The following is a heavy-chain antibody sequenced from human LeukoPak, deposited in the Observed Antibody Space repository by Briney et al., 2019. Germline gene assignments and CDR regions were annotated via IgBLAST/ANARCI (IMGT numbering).Heavy chain of an antibody. CDR1: GFTFSNYW. CDR3: ARDTYSIAE. V-gene: IGHV3-74*01. CDR2: IHSDGGTT. D-gene: IGHD1-26*01. Sequence: GGSLRLSCAASGFTFSNYWMHWVRQAPGKGLVWVSLIHSDGGTTNYADSVKGRFTISRDNAKNTLYLQMNSLRVEDTAVYYCARDTYSIAEWGQGTLVTVSS. J-gene: IGHJ4*02.